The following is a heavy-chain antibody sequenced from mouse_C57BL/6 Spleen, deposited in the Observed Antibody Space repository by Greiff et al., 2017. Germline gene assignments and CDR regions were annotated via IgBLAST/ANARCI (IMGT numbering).Heavy chain of an antibody. J-gene: IGHJ2*01. Sequence: EVQLQESGPGLVKPSQSLSLSCSVTGYSITSGYYWYWIRQFPGNKLEWVGYISYDGSNNYNPSLKNRIPITRDTSKNQLYLKLKSVTTEDTATYYWARDDYAAYYFAYWGQGTTLTVSA. D-gene: IGHD2-4*01. V-gene: IGHV3-6*01. CDR1: GYSITSGYY. CDR3: ARDDYAAYYFAY. CDR2: ISYDGSN.